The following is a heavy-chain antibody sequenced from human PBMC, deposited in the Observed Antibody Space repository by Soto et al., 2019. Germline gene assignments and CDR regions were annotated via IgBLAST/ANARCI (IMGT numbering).Heavy chain of an antibody. J-gene: IGHJ4*02. D-gene: IGHD3-22*01. CDR3: AYVSYYDSSGYYAGSDY. V-gene: IGHV3-66*01. CDR2: IYPDDNT. CDR1: GLSVVGSY. Sequence: GGSLRLSCAASGLSVVGSYMNWFRQSPQKGLEWISVIYPDDNTYYAESVRGRFTLSKDNAKNSLYLQMNSLRAEDTAVYYCAYVSYYDSSGYYAGSDYWGQGTLVTVSS.